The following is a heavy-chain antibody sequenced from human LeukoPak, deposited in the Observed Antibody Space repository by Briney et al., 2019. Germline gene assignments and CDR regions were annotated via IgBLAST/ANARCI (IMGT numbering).Heavy chain of an antibody. CDR1: GFTFDDCA. J-gene: IGHJ4*02. CDR3: AKDRGGKGLELLYYFDY. V-gene: IGHV3-43D*03. Sequence: PGGSLRLSCAASGFTFDDCAMHWVRQAPGKGLEWVSLISWDGGSTYYADSVKGRFTIPRDNSKNSLYLQMNSLRAEDTALYYCAKDRGGKGLELLYYFDYWGQGTLVTVSS. D-gene: IGHD1-7*01. CDR2: ISWDGGST.